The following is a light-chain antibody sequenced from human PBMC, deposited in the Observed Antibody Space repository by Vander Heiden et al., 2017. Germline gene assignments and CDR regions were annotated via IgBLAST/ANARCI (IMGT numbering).Light chain of an antibody. CDR2: NND. CDR3: APWDDSLNGYV. V-gene: IGLV1-44*01. Sequence: QSVLTQPPSVSGTPGQRVPVSCSGGTSNLGTNAVNWYQHLPGMAPKLLIYNNDQRPSGVPDRFSGSKSGTSASLAISGLQSEDEADYYCAPWDDSLNGYVFGTGTRVTVL. CDR1: TSNLGTNA. J-gene: IGLJ1*01.